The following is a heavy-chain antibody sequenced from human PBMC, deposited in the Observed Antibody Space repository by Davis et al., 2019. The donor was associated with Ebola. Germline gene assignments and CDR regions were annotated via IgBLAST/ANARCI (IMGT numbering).Heavy chain of an antibody. D-gene: IGHD5-12*01. CDR3: ARESGYEGFDY. CDR2: INHSGST. J-gene: IGHJ4*02. Sequence: MPSETLSLTCAVYGGSFSGYYWSWIRQPPGKGLEWIGEINHSGSTNYNPSLKSRVTISVDTSKNQFSLKLSSVTAADTAVYYCARESGYEGFDYWGQGTLVTVSS. V-gene: IGHV4-34*01. CDR1: GGSFSGYY.